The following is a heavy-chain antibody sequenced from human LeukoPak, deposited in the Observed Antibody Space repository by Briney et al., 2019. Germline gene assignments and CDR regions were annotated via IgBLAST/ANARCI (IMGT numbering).Heavy chain of an antibody. CDR3: NTFNQTNSENRGP. CDR2: IISNTDGGTT. CDR1: GFSLTTAW. J-gene: IGHJ5*02. V-gene: IGHV3-15*01. Sequence: NPRRSLRTSCAPSGFSLTTAWTAWVRQAPQEGLGWVGRIISNTDGGTTDYAASVKGRFTISRDDSKNTLYLHMDMLKIAGIAVYYCNTFNQTNSENRGPWGQGTPVTVSS. D-gene: IGHD2/OR15-2a*01.